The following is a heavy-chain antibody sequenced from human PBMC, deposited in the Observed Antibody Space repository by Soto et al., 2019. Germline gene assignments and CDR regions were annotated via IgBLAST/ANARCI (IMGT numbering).Heavy chain of an antibody. D-gene: IGHD3-22*01. CDR2: INPNSGGT. CDR1: GYTFTGYY. J-gene: IGHJ4*02. V-gene: IGHV1-2*02. CDR3: ARDDISRGYYIDN. Sequence: GASVKVSCKASGYTFTGYYMHWVRQAPGQGREWIGWINPNSGGTNYAQKFQGRVTMTRDTSISTAYMELSRLRADDTALYYCARDDISRGYYIDNWGQGTLVTVSS.